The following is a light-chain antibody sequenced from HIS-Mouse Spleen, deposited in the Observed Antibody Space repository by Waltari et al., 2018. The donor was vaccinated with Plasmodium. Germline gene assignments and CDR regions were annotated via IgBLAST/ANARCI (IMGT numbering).Light chain of an antibody. V-gene: IGLV2-23*01. J-gene: IGLJ2*01. CDR1: SSAVGSYNL. CDR2: EGS. Sequence: QSALTQPASVSGSPGQSITISCTGPSSAVGSYNLVSWYQPHPGKAPKLMIYEGSKRPSGVSNRFSGSKSGNTASLTISGLQAEDEADYYCCSYAGSSTLVFGGGTKLTVL. CDR3: CSYAGSSTLV.